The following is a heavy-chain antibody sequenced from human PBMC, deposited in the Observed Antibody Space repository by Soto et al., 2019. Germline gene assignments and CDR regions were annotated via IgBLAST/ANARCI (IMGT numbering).Heavy chain of an antibody. CDR2: VSISSSHI. J-gene: IGHJ6*01. Sequence: GGSLRLSCAASVFTFSRYSMNLVRQAPGKGLECVSSVSISSSHIYYADSVKGRFTISRENADNSLYLQMNSLRAEDTAVYFCARGISDYVVVVPAALEVWGQGTTVTLSS. CDR1: VFTFSRYS. D-gene: IGHD2-2*01. V-gene: IGHV3-21*01. CDR3: ARGISDYVVVVPAALEV.